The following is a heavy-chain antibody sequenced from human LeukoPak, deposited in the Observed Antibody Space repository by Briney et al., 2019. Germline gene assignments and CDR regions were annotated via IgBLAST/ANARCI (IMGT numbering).Heavy chain of an antibody. Sequence: GGSLRLSCTASGFTFSNFWMSWVRQAPGKGLVWVSAISGSGGTTYYADSVKGRFTISRDDSKNTLCLQMNSLRAEDTAVYYCAKWAYSNGWNPFDYWGQGTLVTVSS. CDR3: AKWAYSNGWNPFDY. V-gene: IGHV3-23*01. J-gene: IGHJ4*02. CDR1: GFTFSNFW. D-gene: IGHD6-19*01. CDR2: ISGSGGTT.